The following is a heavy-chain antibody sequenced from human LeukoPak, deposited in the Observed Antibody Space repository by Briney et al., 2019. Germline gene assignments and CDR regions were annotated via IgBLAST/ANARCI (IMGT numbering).Heavy chain of an antibody. Sequence: SVNLSCNASGSTFSSFAISWVRQAHGHVLEWVGWIIPMLGIANYAEKFQGRVTITTDNSKSTVYIELSSLRSEDTAVYYCARGPLTGVTLFDYWGQGTLVTVSS. D-gene: IGHD3-10*01. J-gene: IGHJ4*02. CDR3: ARGPLTGVTLFDY. CDR2: IIPMLGIA. CDR1: GSTFSSFA. V-gene: IGHV1-69*10.